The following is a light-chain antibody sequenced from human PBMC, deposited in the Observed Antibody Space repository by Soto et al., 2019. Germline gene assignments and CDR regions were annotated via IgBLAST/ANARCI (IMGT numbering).Light chain of an antibody. V-gene: IGKV1-5*03. CDR2: KAS. J-gene: IGKJ1*01. Sequence: DIQMTQSPSTLSASVGDRVTITCRASQSISSWLAWYQQKPGKAPKLLIYKASSLESGVPSRFSASGSWTEFTLTISSLQPDDFAIYYCQQYNSFPTFGQVTKVEIK. CDR1: QSISSW. CDR3: QQYNSFPT.